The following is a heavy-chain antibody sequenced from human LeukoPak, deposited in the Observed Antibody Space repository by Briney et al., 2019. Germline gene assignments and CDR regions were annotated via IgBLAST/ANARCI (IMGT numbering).Heavy chain of an antibody. V-gene: IGHV1-2*02. Sequence: ASVKVSCKASGYTFTGYYMHWVRQAPGQGLEWMGWINPNSGGTNYAQKFQGRVTMTRDTSISTAYMELSRLRSDDTAVYYCARDLSSYCSSTSCRSELTGYWGQGTLVTVSS. CDR1: GYTFTGYY. J-gene: IGHJ4*02. CDR2: INPNSGGT. CDR3: ARDLSSYCSSTSCRSELTGY. D-gene: IGHD2-2*01.